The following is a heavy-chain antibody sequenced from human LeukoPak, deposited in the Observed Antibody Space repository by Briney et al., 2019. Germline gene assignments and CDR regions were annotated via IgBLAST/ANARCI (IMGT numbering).Heavy chain of an antibody. CDR2: ISSSGSTI. Sequence: GGSLRLSCAASGFTFSSYAMHWVRQAPGKGLEWVSYISSSGSTIYYADSVKGRFTISRDNAKNSLYLQMNSLRAEDTAVYYCARDFGELLFVYWGQGTLVTVSS. D-gene: IGHD3-10*01. CDR3: ARDFGELLFVY. CDR1: GFTFSSYA. J-gene: IGHJ4*02. V-gene: IGHV3-48*03.